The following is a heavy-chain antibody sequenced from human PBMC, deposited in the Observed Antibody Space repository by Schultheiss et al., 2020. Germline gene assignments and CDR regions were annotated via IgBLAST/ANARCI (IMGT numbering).Heavy chain of an antibody. J-gene: IGHJ4*02. V-gene: IGHV4-39*01. Sequence: SETLSLTCTVSGGSISSSSYYWGWIRQPPGKGLEWIGSIYYSGSTYYNPSLKSRVTISVDTSKNQFSLKLSSVTAADTAVYYCARLWPRYCSSTSCKDFDYWGQGTLVTVSS. CDR1: GGSISSSSYY. CDR2: IYYSGST. CDR3: ARLWPRYCSSTSCKDFDY. D-gene: IGHD2-2*01.